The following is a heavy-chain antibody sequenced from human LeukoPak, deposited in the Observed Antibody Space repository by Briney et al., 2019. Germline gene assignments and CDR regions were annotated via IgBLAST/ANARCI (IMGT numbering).Heavy chain of an antibody. CDR1: GFTFSSYS. CDR3: ARGGDIVVVPAASFDP. Sequence: GGSLRLSCAASGFTFSSYSMNWVRQAPGKGLEWVSSISSSSSYIYYADSVKGRFTISRDNAKNSLYLQMNSLRAEDTAVYYCARGGDIVVVPAASFDPWGQGTLVTVSS. V-gene: IGHV3-21*01. CDR2: ISSSSSYI. J-gene: IGHJ5*02. D-gene: IGHD2-2*01.